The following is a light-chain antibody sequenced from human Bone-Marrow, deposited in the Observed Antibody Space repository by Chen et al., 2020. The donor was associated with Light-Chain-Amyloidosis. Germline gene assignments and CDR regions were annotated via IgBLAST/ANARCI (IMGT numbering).Light chain of an antibody. J-gene: IGLJ2*01. CDR3: QSADSSGTYEVI. CDR1: DLPTKY. CDR2: RDT. Sequence: YELIQPPSASVSPGQTARITCSGDDLPTKYAYWYQQKPGQAPVLVIHRDTERPSGISERFSGSSSGTTATLTISGVQAEDEADYHCQSADSSGTYEVIFGGGTKLTVL. V-gene: IGLV3-25*03.